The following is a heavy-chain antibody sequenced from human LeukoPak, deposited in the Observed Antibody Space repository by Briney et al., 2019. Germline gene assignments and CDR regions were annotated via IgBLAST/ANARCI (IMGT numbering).Heavy chain of an antibody. CDR1: GFTFSSHG. V-gene: IGHV3-66*01. J-gene: IGHJ4*02. D-gene: IGHD6-6*01. CDR2: IYSGGST. Sequence: GGSLRLSCAASGFTFSSHGMNWVRQAPGKGLEWVSLIYSGGSTYYADSVKGRFTISRDNSKNTMFLQMNSLRDEDTAVYYCARVIEARHFDYWGQGTLVTVSS. CDR3: ARVIEARHFDY.